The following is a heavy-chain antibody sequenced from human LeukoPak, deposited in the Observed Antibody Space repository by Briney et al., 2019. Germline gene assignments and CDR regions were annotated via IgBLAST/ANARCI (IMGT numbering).Heavy chain of an antibody. CDR2: ISSSGSTI. V-gene: IGHV3-48*03. CDR1: GFTFSSYE. Sequence: PGGSLRLSCAASGFTFSSYEMNWVRQAPGKGLEWVSYISSSGSTIYYADSVKGRFTISRDNAKNSLYLQMNSLRAEDTAVYYCAREAGSGWAFDYWGQGTLVTVSS. D-gene: IGHD6-19*01. CDR3: AREAGSGWAFDY. J-gene: IGHJ4*02.